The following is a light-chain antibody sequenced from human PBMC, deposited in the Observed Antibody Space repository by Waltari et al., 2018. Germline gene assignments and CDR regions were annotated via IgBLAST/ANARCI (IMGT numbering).Light chain of an antibody. J-gene: IGLJ3*02. V-gene: IGLV4-69*01. CDR3: QTGGHGTWV. CDR2: VNSDGSH. Sequence: QLVLTQSPSASASLGASVKLTCTLSSGHSSNVIAWHQQQPEKGPRYLMKVNSDGSHRKGDEVPDRFSGSSSGAERYLTISSLQSEDEADYYCQTGGHGTWVFGGGTKLTV. CDR1: SGHSSNV.